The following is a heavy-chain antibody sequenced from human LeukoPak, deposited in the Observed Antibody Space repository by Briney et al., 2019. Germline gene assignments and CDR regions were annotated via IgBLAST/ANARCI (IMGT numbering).Heavy chain of an antibody. Sequence: ASVKVSCEASGYTFTSYGISWVRQAPGQGLEWMGWISAYNGNTNYAQKLQGRVTMTTDTSTSTAYMELRSLRSDDTAVYYCARDLGIRFLEWLPPGGINWFDPWGQGTPVTVSS. D-gene: IGHD3-3*01. J-gene: IGHJ5*02. CDR2: ISAYNGNT. CDR3: ARDLGIRFLEWLPPGGINWFDP. CDR1: GYTFTSYG. V-gene: IGHV1-18*01.